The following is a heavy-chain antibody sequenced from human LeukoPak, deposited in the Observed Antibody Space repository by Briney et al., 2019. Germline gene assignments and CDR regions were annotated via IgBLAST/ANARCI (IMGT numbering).Heavy chain of an antibody. CDR1: GGSIISGDYY. D-gene: IGHD6-6*01. V-gene: IGHV4-61*02. CDR3: ARDPGSSDAFDI. CDR2: IYTSGST. J-gene: IGHJ3*02. Sequence: PSQTLSLTCIVSGGSIISGDYYWSWIRQPAGKGLEWIGRIYTSGSTNYNPSLKSRVTISVDTSKNQFSLKLSSVTAADTAVYYCARDPGSSDAFDIWGQGTMVTVSS.